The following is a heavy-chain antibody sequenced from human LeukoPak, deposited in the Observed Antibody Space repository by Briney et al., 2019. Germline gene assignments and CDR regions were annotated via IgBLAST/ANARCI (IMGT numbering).Heavy chain of an antibody. CDR3: AKYEYSSSPGGVYFDY. V-gene: IGHV3-23*01. CDR2: ISGSGGGT. D-gene: IGHD6-6*01. J-gene: IGHJ4*02. CDR1: GFTFSSYA. Sequence: GGSLRLSCAASGFTFSSYAMSWVRQAPGKGLEWVSAISGSGGGTHYADSVKGRFTMSRDNSMDTLYLQMNSLRAEDTAVYYCAKYEYSSSPGGVYFDYWGQGTLVTVSS.